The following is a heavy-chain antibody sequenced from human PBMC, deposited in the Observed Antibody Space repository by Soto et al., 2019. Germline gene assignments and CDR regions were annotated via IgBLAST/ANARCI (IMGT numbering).Heavy chain of an antibody. Sequence: QVHLQESGPGLVKPSETLSLTCTVSGASVSSDGYYWIWIRQPPGKGLEWMGYTYPSGRTNYNPSLRSRVTMSMDTSKNQFSLKLTSMTAADTALYYCARGDQLLLYWGQGTLVTVSS. CDR3: ARGDQLLLY. J-gene: IGHJ1*01. CDR2: TYPSGRT. D-gene: IGHD1-1*01. V-gene: IGHV4-61*08. CDR1: GASVSSDGYY.